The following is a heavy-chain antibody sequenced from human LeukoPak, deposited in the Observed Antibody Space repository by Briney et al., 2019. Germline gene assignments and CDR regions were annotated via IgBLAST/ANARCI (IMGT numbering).Heavy chain of an antibody. D-gene: IGHD2-2*01. V-gene: IGHV3-20*04. CDR2: INWNGGST. J-gene: IGHJ4*02. CDR3: ARALVCSSTSCYRVWGYYFDY. Sequence: GGSLRLSCAASGFTFDDYGMSWVRHAPGKGLEGVSGINWNGGSTVYADSVKGRFTISRDNAKNSLYLQMNSLRAEDTALYYCARALVCSSTSCYRVWGYYFDYWGQGTLVTVSS. CDR1: GFTFDDYG.